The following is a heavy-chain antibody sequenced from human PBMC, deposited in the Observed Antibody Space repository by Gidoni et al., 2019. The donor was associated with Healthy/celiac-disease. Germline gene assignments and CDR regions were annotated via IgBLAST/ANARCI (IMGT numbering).Heavy chain of an antibody. D-gene: IGHD5-12*01. V-gene: IGHV3-30*18. Sequence: QVQLVESGGGVVQPGRSLRLSCAASGFTFSSYGMHWVRQAPGKGLEWVAVISYDGSNKYYADSVKGRFTISRDNSKNTLYLQMNSLRAEDTAVYYCAKLDISTVGLFDYWGQGTLVTVSS. CDR1: GFTFSSYG. CDR2: ISYDGSNK. CDR3: AKLDISTVGLFDY. J-gene: IGHJ4*02.